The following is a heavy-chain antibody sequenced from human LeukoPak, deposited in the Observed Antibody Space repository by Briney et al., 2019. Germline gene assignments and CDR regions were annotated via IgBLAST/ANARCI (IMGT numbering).Heavy chain of an antibody. D-gene: IGHD2-21*02. CDR3: ARAYMTATRHFDS. CDR1: GGTFSSYT. J-gene: IGHJ4*02. CDR2: IIPIFGTP. V-gene: IGHV1-69*13. Sequence: SSVTVSCKTSGGTFSSYTISWERQAPGQALEWMGGIIPIFGTPHYAQKLQDRVTITADASTSTAYMELSSVRSEDTAVYYCARAYMTATRHFDSWGQGTLVTVSS.